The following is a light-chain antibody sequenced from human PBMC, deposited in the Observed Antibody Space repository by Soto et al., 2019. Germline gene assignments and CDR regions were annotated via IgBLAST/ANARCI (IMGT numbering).Light chain of an antibody. Sequence: DIQMTQSPSSLSASVGDRVTITCRASQSISSYLNWYQQKPGKAPKLLIYDASTLQSGVPSRCSGSGSGTDFTLTISSLPPEDSATFYCQQSYNAPITFGQGTRLEIK. CDR1: QSISSY. CDR3: QQSYNAPIT. J-gene: IGKJ5*01. CDR2: DAS. V-gene: IGKV1-39*01.